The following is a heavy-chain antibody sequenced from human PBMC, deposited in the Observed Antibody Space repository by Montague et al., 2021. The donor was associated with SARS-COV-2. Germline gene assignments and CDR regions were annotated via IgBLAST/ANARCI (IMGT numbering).Heavy chain of an antibody. V-gene: IGHV4-39*01. CDR1: GGYISSSSYY. CDR2: IYYSGST. J-gene: IGHJ4*02. CDR3: ARSPRHYDFWSGYLPGHFDY. D-gene: IGHD3-3*01. Sequence: SETLSLTCTVSGGYISSSSYYWGWIRQPPGKGLEWIGSIYYSGSTYYXPSLKSRVTISVDTSKNQFSLKLSSVTAADTAVYYCARSPRHYDFWSGYLPGHFDYWGQGTLVTVSS.